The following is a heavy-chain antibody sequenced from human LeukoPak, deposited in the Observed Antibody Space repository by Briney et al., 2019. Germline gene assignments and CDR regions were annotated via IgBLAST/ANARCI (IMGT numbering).Heavy chain of an antibody. CDR2: ISGSGVTT. D-gene: IGHD3-22*01. CDR1: GFTFSNYA. Sequence: GGSLRLSCAASGFTFSNYAMTWVRQAPGEGLEWVSAISGSGVTTYYADSVEGRFTISRDNSKHMLYLQMSSLRAEDTALYYCAKGAMPYYDGSGYNYFDYWGQGTPVTVSS. V-gene: IGHV3-23*01. CDR3: AKGAMPYYDGSGYNYFDY. J-gene: IGHJ4*02.